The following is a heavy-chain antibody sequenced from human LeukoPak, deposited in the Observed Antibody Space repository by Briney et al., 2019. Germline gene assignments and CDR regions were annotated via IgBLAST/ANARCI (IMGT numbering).Heavy chain of an antibody. J-gene: IGHJ4*02. D-gene: IGHD1/OR15-1a*01. Sequence: QAGGSLRLSCAASGFTFSSYGMHWVRQAPGKGLEWVAFIRYDGSNKYYADSVKGRFTISRDNSKNTLYLQMNSLRAEDTAVYYCAKDLTDQLEHWGQGTLVTVSS. CDR1: GFTFSSYG. V-gene: IGHV3-30*02. CDR3: AKDLTDQLEH. CDR2: IRYDGSNK.